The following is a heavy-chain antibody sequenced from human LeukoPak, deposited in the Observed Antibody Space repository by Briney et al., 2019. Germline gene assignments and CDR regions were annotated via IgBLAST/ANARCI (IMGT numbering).Heavy chain of an antibody. V-gene: IGHV1-18*01. CDR3: ARDPGNRQWLVLFDY. D-gene: IGHD6-19*01. Sequence: GASVKVSCKASGYTFTSYGISWVRQAPGQGLEWMGWISAYNGNTNYAQKLQGRVTMTTDTSTSTAYMELRSLRSDDTAVYYCARDPGNRQWLVLFDYWGQGTLVTVSS. CDR1: GYTFTSYG. CDR2: ISAYNGNT. J-gene: IGHJ4*02.